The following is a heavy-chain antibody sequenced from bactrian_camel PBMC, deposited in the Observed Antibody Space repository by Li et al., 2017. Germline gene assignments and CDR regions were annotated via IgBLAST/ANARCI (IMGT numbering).Heavy chain of an antibody. CDR2: IRTIDGGT. V-gene: IGHV3S35*01. J-gene: IGHJ6*01. CDR3: AGRLGTSYTCGTSERFGY. Sequence: VQLVESGGGLVQPGGSLRLSCAASGFTFSSYTMYWVRQAPGKEREVVAYIRTIDGGTFYADSAQGRFTISQDRAKSTVYLQMNGLKPEDTAMYYCAGRLGTSYTCGTSERFGYWGQGTQVTV. CDR1: GFTFSSYT. D-gene: IGHD2*01.